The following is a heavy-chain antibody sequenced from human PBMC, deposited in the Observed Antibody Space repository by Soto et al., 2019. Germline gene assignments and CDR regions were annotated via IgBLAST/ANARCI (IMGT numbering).Heavy chain of an antibody. D-gene: IGHD3-10*01. CDR1: GGSISSGDHY. V-gene: IGHV4-30-4*01. CDR3: AREVPGDYFDN. CDR2: TYYSGSP. Sequence: QVQLQESGSGLVKPSQTLSLTCSVSGGSISSGDHYWSWIRQSPGKGLEWSGYTYYSGSPYYNPSLKSRLTISVDTSKNQFSLKLSSVTAADTAVYYCAREVPGDYFDNWGQGTLVTVSS. J-gene: IGHJ4*02.